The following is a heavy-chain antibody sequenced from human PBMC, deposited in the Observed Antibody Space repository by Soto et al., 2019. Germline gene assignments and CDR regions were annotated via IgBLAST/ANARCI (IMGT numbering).Heavy chain of an antibody. D-gene: IGHD2-2*01. CDR3: ARVVRFCSSPSCRGRNWFDS. CDR1: GGSISSGDYY. CDR2: MFYVGAT. J-gene: IGHJ5*01. Sequence: SETLSLTCSVFGGSISSGDYYWSWIRQPPGKGLEWIGYMFYVGATYYNPSLKSRVTISVDTSKNQFSLKLNSVTAADTAVYHCARVVRFCSSPSCRGRNWFDSWGQGTLVTV. V-gene: IGHV4-30-4*01.